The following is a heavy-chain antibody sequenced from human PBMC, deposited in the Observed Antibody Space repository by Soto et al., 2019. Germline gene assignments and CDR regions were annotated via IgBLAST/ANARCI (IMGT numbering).Heavy chain of an antibody. V-gene: IGHV6-1*01. CDR3: ARDYSSGYSTGGYFQH. J-gene: IGHJ1*01. CDR1: GDSVSSNSAA. CDR2: TYYRSKWYN. D-gene: IGHD3-22*01. Sequence: SQTLSLTCAISGDSVSSNSAAWNWISQSPSRGLEWLGRTYYRSKWYNDYAVSVKSRITINPDTSKNQFSLQLNSVTPEDTAVYYCARDYSSGYSTGGYFQHWGQGTLVTVSS.